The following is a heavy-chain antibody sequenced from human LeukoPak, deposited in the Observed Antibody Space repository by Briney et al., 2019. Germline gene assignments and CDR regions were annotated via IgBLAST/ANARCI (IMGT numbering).Heavy chain of an antibody. CDR3: TTDLRWELPPTDY. Sequence: PGGSLRLSYAASGFTFSNAWMSWVRQAPGKGLEWVGRIKSKTDDETAEYAAPVKGRFTTSRDDSKNTLYLQMNSLKTEDTGVYYCTTDLRWELPPTDYWGQGTLVTVSS. CDR2: IKSKTDDETA. CDR1: GFTFSNAW. J-gene: IGHJ4*02. V-gene: IGHV3-15*01. D-gene: IGHD1-26*01.